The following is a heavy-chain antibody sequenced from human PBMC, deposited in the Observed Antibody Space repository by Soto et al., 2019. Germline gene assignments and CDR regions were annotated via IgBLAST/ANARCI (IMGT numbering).Heavy chain of an antibody. D-gene: IGHD3-22*01. Sequence: ESGGGVVQPGRSLRLSCAASGFTFSSYGMHWVRQAPGKGLEWVAVIWYDGSNKYYADSVKGRFTISRDNSKNTLYLQMNSLRAEDTAVYYCARGDDSSGYYFDAFDIWGQGTMVTVSS. J-gene: IGHJ3*02. CDR3: ARGDDSSGYYFDAFDI. CDR2: IWYDGSNK. CDR1: GFTFSSYG. V-gene: IGHV3-33*01.